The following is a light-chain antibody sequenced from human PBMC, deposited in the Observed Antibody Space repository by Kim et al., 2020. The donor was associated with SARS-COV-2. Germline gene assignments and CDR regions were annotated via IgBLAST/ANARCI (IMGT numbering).Light chain of an antibody. CDR3: QQSYKTPWT. J-gene: IGKJ1*01. CDR2: GAS. CDR1: QAIDRN. V-gene: IGKV1-39*01. Sequence: ASLGDTVTITGRASQAIDRNVNWYQQRPGKAPDLLIFGASGLQSGVPSRFSGSGSGTDFTLTISGLEAEDFATYVCQQSYKTPWTFGHGTKVDIK.